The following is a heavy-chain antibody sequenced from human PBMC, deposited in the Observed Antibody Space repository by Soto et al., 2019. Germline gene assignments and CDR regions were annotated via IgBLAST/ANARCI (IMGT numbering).Heavy chain of an antibody. CDR2: ISGSGDSK. CDR3: AKAITNRLRVVDY. Sequence: EVQLVESGGGLVQPGGSLRLSCAASAFTFRSFAMTWVRQTPGKGLEWVSGISGSGDSKYYADPVKGRFTISRDNSKNTLYLQMNSLRVEDTAIYYCAKAITNRLRVVDYWGQGTRVTVSS. D-gene: IGHD3-16*01. V-gene: IGHV3-23*04. CDR1: AFTFRSFA. J-gene: IGHJ4*02.